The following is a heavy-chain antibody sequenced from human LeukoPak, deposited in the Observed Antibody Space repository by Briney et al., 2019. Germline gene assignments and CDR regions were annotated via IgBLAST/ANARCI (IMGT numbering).Heavy chain of an antibody. CDR2: IYYSGST. Sequence: SETLSLTCTVSGGSISSYYWSWIRQPPGKGLEWIGYIYYSGSTNYNPSLKSRVTISVDTSKNQFSLKLSSATAADTAVYYCARWRTAMGLDYWGQGTLVTVSS. V-gene: IGHV4-59*01. D-gene: IGHD5-18*01. J-gene: IGHJ4*02. CDR3: ARWRTAMGLDY. CDR1: GGSISSYY.